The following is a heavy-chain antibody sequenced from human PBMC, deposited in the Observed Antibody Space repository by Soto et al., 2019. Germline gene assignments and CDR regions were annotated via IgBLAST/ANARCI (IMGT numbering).Heavy chain of an antibody. D-gene: IGHD3-16*01. Sequence: PGGTLRLSCGSSGFTFSNYWMHFVLQPPVKGLVWVSRTNQDGSIRNYADSVKGRFTISRDNAKNTLYLEMNSLRVEDTAVYYCTRDIGGRGAYWGPGTLVTVSS. V-gene: IGHV3-74*01. CDR1: GFTFSNYW. CDR3: TRDIGGRGAY. J-gene: IGHJ4*02. CDR2: TNQDGSIR.